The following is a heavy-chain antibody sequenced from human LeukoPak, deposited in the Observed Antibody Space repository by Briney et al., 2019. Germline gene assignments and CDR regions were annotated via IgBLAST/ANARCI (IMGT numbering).Heavy chain of an antibody. D-gene: IGHD3-22*01. V-gene: IGHV3-74*01. J-gene: IGHJ4*02. CDR1: GFTFSSYW. CDR3: ASGTYYYDSSGYADY. CDR2: INSDGSST. Sequence: GGSLRLSCAASGFTFSSYWRHWVRQARGKGLVLVSRINSDGSSTSYADSVKGRFTISRDNAKNTLHLKMNSLRAVDTAVYYCASGTYYYDSSGYADYWGQGTLVTVSS.